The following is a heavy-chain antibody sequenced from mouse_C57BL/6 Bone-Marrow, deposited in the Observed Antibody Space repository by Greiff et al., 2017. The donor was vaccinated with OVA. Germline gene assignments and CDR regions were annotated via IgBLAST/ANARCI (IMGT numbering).Heavy chain of an antibody. CDR3: ARDGPYAMDY. CDR1: GFTFSDYG. D-gene: IGHD2-3*01. CDR2: ISSGSSTI. Sequence: EVQVVESGGGLVKPGGSLKLSCAASGFTFSDYGMHWVRQAPEQGLEWVAYISSGSSTIYYADTVKGRFTISRDNAKNTLFLQMTSLRSEDTAMYYCARDGPYAMDYWGQGTSVTVSS. J-gene: IGHJ4*01. V-gene: IGHV5-17*01.